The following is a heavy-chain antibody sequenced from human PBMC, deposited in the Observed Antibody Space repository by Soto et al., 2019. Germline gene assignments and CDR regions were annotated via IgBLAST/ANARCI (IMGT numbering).Heavy chain of an antibody. V-gene: IGHV3-21*01. D-gene: IGHD1-26*01. J-gene: IGHJ4*02. CDR2: ISSSSSNI. CDR1: GFTFSSYS. Sequence: GGSLRLSCAASGFTFSSYSMNWVRQAPGKGLEWVSSISSSSSNIYYADSVKGRFTISRDNAKNSLYLQMNSLRAEEAAEYYWAREHWEPRYYFDYWGQGTLVTVSS. CDR3: AREHWEPRYYFDY.